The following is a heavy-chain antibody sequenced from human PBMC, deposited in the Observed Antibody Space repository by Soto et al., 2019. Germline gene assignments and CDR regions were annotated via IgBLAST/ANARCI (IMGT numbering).Heavy chain of an antibody. CDR1: GFTFSGYS. Sequence: PGGSLRLSCAASGFTFSGYSVNWVRQAPGKGLEWVAVISYDGSNKYYADSVKGRFTISRDNSKNTLYLQMNSLRAEDTAVYYCARSQIAVAGTGGNWFDPWGQGTLVTSPQ. J-gene: IGHJ5*02. V-gene: IGHV3-30-3*01. CDR3: ARSQIAVAGTGGNWFDP. D-gene: IGHD6-19*01. CDR2: ISYDGSNK.